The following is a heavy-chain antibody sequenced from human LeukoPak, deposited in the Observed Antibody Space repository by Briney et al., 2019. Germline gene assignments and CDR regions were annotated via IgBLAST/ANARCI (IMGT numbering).Heavy chain of an antibody. CDR2: ISYDGGDK. D-gene: IGHD6-19*01. CDR3: ARESGSGWNYFAY. J-gene: IGHJ4*02. Sequence: GKSLRLSCSASGFTFSSFGMHWVRQAPGKGLEWVAFISYDGGDKYYADSVKGRFTISRDKSKNTLDLQMDSLRAEDAARYYCARESGSGWNYFAYWGQGTLVTVSS. CDR1: GFTFSSFG. V-gene: IGHV3-30*03.